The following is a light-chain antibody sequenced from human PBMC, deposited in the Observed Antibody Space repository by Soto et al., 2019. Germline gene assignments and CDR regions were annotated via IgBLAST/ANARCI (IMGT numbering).Light chain of an antibody. V-gene: IGKV3-15*01. CDR1: QSVSSN. CDR3: QQHDKWPFT. CDR2: GAS. J-gene: IGKJ2*01. Sequence: EIVMTQSPVTLSVSPGERATLSCRASQSVSSNLAWYQQKPGQAPRLLIYGASTKATGIPARLSGSGSRTEFTLTISSLQSEDFAVYYCQQHDKWPFTFGQGTKLDIK.